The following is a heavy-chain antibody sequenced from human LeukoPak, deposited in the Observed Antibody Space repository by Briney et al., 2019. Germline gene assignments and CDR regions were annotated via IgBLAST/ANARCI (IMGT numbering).Heavy chain of an antibody. V-gene: IGHV1-69*05. CDR3: AIFKGSPYYYDSSGYSFDY. D-gene: IGHD3-22*01. Sequence: PVKVSCKASGGTFSIYAISWERQAPGQGLEWMGGIIPIFGTANYAQRFQGRVTITTDESTSTAYMELSSLRSEDTAVYYCAIFKGSPYYYDSSGYSFDYWGQGTLVTVSS. J-gene: IGHJ4*02. CDR2: IIPIFGTA. CDR1: GGTFSIYA.